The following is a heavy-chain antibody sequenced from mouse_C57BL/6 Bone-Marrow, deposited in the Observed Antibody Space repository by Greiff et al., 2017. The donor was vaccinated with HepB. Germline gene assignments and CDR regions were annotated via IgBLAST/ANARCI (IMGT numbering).Heavy chain of an antibody. D-gene: IGHD3-2*02. V-gene: IGHV14-4*01. CDR2: IDPENGDT. CDR3: TTWGYSSGYGAY. J-gene: IGHJ3*01. CDR1: GFNIKDDY. Sequence: VQLQQSGAELVRPGASVKLSCTASGFNIKDDYMHWVKQRPEQGLEWIGSIDPENGDTEYASKFQGKATITADTSSNTAYLQLSSLTSEDTAVYYCTTWGYSSGYGAYWGQGTLVTVSA.